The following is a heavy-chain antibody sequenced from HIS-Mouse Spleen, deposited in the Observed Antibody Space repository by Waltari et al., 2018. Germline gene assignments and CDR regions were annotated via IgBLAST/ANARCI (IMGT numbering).Heavy chain of an antibody. Sequence: QVQLQQWGAGLLKPSETLSLTCAVYGGSFSGYYWSWIRQPPGKGLEWIGEINHSGSTNYNPSLKSRVTISVDTSKNQFSRKLSSVTAADTAVYYCARSWGQWYFDLWGRGTLVTVSS. D-gene: IGHD6-13*01. CDR3: ARSWGQWYFDL. J-gene: IGHJ2*01. CDR2: INHSGST. V-gene: IGHV4-34*01. CDR1: GGSFSGYY.